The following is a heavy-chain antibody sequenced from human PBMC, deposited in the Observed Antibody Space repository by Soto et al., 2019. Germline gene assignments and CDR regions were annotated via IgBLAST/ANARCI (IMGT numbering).Heavy chain of an antibody. CDR3: AGGYGDYDGMDV. CDR1: GFTFSSYS. J-gene: IGHJ6*02. V-gene: IGHV3-21*01. Sequence: PGGSLRLSCAASGFTFSSYSMNWVRQAPGKGLEWVSSISSSSSYIYYADSVKGRFTISRDNAKNSLYLQMNSLRAEDTAVYYCAGGYGDYDGMDVWGQGTTVTVSS. CDR2: ISSSSSYI. D-gene: IGHD4-17*01.